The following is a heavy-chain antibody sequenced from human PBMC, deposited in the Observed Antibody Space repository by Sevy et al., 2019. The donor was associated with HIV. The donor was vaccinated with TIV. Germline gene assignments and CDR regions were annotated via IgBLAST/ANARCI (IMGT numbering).Heavy chain of an antibody. Sequence: GGSLRLSCAASGFTFNTYGMHWVRQAPGKGLEWVAFIRFDGSIKYYRDSVKGRLTISRDNSKNTLYLQMNSLRAEDTAVYFCAKVLHIVEIPAAIDYYYGMDVWGQGTTVTVSS. V-gene: IGHV3-30*02. CDR3: AKVLHIVEIPAAIDYYYGMDV. D-gene: IGHD2-2*01. CDR1: GFTFNTYG. J-gene: IGHJ6*02. CDR2: IRFDGSIK.